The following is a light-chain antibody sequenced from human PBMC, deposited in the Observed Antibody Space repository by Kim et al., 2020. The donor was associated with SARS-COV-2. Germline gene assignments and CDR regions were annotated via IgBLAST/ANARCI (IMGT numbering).Light chain of an antibody. CDR1: QSVGTY. J-gene: IGKJ5*01. Sequence: PGERATPSSRASQSVGTYLAWYQQKPGHAPRLLIYDASNRATGIPARFSGSGSGTDFTLTISSLEPEDFAVYYCQQRRTWPPITFGQGTRLEIK. CDR3: QQRRTWPPIT. CDR2: DAS. V-gene: IGKV3-11*01.